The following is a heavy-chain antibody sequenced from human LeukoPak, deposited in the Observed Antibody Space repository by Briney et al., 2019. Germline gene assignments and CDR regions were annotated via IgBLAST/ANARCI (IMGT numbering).Heavy chain of an antibody. J-gene: IGHJ4*02. CDR2: IRYDGSNN. D-gene: IGHD2-21*01. CDR1: GFTFSTYG. CDR3: ARALLGDFDY. V-gene: IGHV3-30*02. Sequence: GVSLRLSCAASGFTFSTYGMHWVRQAPGKGLEWVSFIRYDGSNNDYADSVKGRFTISRDNSKNTLYLQMNSLRAEDTAVYYCARALLGDFDYWGQGTLVTVSS.